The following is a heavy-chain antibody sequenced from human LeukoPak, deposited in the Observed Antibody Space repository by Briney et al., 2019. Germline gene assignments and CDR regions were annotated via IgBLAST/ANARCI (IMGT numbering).Heavy chain of an antibody. Sequence: SETLSLTCTVSGCSISTYYWSWIRQPPGKGLEWIGYISDSGSTNYNPSLKSRVTISVDTSKSQFSLKLSSVTAADTAVYYCARGVSVYYYYMDVWGKGTTVTVSS. CDR1: GCSISTYY. J-gene: IGHJ6*03. CDR2: ISDSGST. V-gene: IGHV4-59*01. CDR3: ARGVSVYYYYMDV.